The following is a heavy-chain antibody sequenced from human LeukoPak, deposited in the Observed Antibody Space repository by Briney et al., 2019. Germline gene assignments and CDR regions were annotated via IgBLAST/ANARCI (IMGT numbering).Heavy chain of an antibody. J-gene: IGHJ3*02. CDR2: IGSGGAPI. D-gene: IGHD1-26*01. CDR3: ARVRIVGSTYDAFDI. V-gene: IGHV3-48*03. CDR1: GFTFSSYE. Sequence: GGSLRLSCAVSGFTFSSYEMNWARQAPGKALEWVSYIGSGGAPILYADSVKGRFTISRDNAKSSLDLQMNSLRVEDTAVYYCARVRIVGSTYDAFDIWGQGTMVTVSS.